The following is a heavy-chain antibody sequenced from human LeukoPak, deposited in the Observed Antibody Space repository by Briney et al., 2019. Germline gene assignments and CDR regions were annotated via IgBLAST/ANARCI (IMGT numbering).Heavy chain of an antibody. V-gene: IGHV5-51*01. CDR2: INPGDSDT. J-gene: IGHJ5*02. D-gene: IGHD3-10*01. Sequence: GESLKISCQASGYSFTSSRIGWARQMPGKGLEWMAIINPGDSDTRYSPSFQGQVTISADKSISTVYLQWGSLKASDTGMYYCARQPGAGWFDPWGQGTLVTVSS. CDR3: ARQPGAGWFDP. CDR1: GYSFTSSR.